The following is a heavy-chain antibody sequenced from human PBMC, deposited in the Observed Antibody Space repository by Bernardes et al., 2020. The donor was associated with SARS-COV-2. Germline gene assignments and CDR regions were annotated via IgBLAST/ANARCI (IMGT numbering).Heavy chain of an antibody. CDR1: GFTFSSYG. J-gene: IGHJ4*02. D-gene: IGHD1-26*01. V-gene: IGHV3-33*01. CDR3: AREGAVGATGGNDY. Sequence: GGSLRLSCAASGFTFSSYGMHWVRQAPGKGLEWVAVIWYDGSNKYYADSVKGRFTISRDNSKNTLYLQMNSLRAEDTAVYYCAREGAVGATGGNDYWGQGTLVTVSS. CDR2: IWYDGSNK.